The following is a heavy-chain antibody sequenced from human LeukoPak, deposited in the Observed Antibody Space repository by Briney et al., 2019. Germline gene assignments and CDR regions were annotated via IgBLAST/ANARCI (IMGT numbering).Heavy chain of an antibody. J-gene: IGHJ4*02. V-gene: IGHV4-39*07. Sequence: PSETLSLTCAVSGGSIGSIGYYWGWIRQPPGKGLEWIGNIYYSGSTYYNPSLKSRVTISVDTSKNQFSLKLTSVTAADTAVYYCASNLYGSGNYFAYWGQGTLVTVSS. CDR1: GGSIGSIGYY. D-gene: IGHD3-10*01. CDR2: IYYSGST. CDR3: ASNLYGSGNYFAY.